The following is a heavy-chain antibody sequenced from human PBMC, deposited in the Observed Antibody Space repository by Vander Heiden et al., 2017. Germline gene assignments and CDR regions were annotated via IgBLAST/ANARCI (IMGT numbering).Heavy chain of an antibody. V-gene: IGHV3-53*01. D-gene: IGHD3-10*01. Sequence: EVQLVESGGGLIQPGGSLRRSCAASGFTVSSNYMSWVRQAPGKGLEWVSVIYSGGSTYYADSVKGRFTISRDNSKNTLYLQMNSLRAEDTAVYYCAREPTMVPLHYWGQVTLVTVSS. J-gene: IGHJ4*02. CDR2: IYSGGST. CDR1: GFTVSSNY. CDR3: AREPTMVPLHY.